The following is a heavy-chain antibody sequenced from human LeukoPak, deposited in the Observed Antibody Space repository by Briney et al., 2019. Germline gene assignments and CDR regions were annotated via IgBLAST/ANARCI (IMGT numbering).Heavy chain of an antibody. V-gene: IGHV1-46*01. D-gene: IGHD6-13*01. CDR2: INPSGGST. CDR1: GYTFTGYY. Sequence: VASVKVSCKASGYTFTGYYMHWVRQAPGQGLEWMGIINPSGGSTSYAQKFQGRVTMTRDMSTSTVYMELSSLRSEDTAVYYCARINIAAAGKGEVPNFDYWGQGTLVTVSS. CDR3: ARINIAAAGKGEVPNFDY. J-gene: IGHJ4*02.